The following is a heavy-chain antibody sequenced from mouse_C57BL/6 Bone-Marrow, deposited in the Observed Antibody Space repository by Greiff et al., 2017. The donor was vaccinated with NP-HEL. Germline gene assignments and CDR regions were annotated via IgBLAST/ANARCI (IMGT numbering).Heavy chain of an antibody. D-gene: IGHD1-1*01. CDR3: ARYYYGSSWYFDV. J-gene: IGHJ1*03. Sequence: QVHVKQSGAELARPGASVKLSCKASGYTFTSYGISWVKQRTGQGLEWIGEIYPRSGNTYYNEKFKGKATLTADKSSSTAYMELRSLTSEDSAVYFCARYYYGSSWYFDVWGTGTTVTVSS. CDR1: GYTFTSYG. V-gene: IGHV1-81*01. CDR2: IYPRSGNT.